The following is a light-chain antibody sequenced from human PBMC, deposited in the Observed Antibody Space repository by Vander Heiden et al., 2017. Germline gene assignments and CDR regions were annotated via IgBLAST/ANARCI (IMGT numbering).Light chain of an antibody. CDR2: WAS. CDR1: QSVLYSSNNKNY. CDR3: QQDYTSPLT. J-gene: IGKJ2*01. V-gene: IGKV4-1*01. Sequence: DIVMTQSPDSLAVSLGERATINCKSSQSVLYSSNNKNYLAWYQQKPGQPPNLLIYWASTRESGVPDRFSGSGSGTDFTLTISSLQAEDVAVYYCQQDYTSPLTFGQGTKLEI.